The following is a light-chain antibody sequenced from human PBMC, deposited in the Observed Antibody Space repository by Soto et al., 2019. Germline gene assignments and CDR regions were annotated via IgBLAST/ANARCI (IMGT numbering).Light chain of an antibody. Sequence: EIVLTQSPATLSLSPGERATLSCRASQSVSSYLAWYQQKPGQAPRLLIYDASNRATGIPARFSGSGSGTDFTLTISSLEPEDVAVYYCQQRINWPPTCGQGTKLEI. CDR2: DAS. CDR1: QSVSSY. CDR3: QQRINWPPT. V-gene: IGKV3-11*01. J-gene: IGKJ2*01.